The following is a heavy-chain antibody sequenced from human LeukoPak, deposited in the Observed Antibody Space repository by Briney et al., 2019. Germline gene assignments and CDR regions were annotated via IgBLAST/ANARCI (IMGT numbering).Heavy chain of an antibody. Sequence: SETLSLTCAVYGGSFSGYYWIWIRQSPGKGLELIGDINDSGSSNYHPSLKSRNPISLDTYKTQYSLKLTSVTSADTAVYFCARYVPDYGDYSGGFDIWGQGTMVTVSS. CDR1: GGSFSGYY. J-gene: IGHJ3*02. D-gene: IGHD4-17*01. V-gene: IGHV4-34*01. CDR2: INDSGSS. CDR3: ARYVPDYGDYSGGFDI.